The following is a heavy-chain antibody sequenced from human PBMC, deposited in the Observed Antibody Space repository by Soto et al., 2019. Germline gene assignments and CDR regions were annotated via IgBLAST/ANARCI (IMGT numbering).Heavy chain of an antibody. CDR3: ARGSRSSSWYRKANYYYYGMDV. Sequence: GASVKVSCKASGGTFSSYAISWVRQAPGQGLEWMGGIIPIFGTANYAQKFQGRVTITADESTSTAYMELSSLRSEDTAVYYCARGSRSSSWYRKANYYYYGMDVWGQGTTVTVSS. CDR1: GGTFSSYA. D-gene: IGHD6-13*01. J-gene: IGHJ6*02. CDR2: IIPIFGTA. V-gene: IGHV1-69*13.